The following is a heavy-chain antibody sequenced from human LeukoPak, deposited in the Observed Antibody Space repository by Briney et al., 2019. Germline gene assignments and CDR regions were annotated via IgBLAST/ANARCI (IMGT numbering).Heavy chain of an antibody. Sequence: PSETLSLTCTVSGGSISSYYWSWIRQPPGKGLEWIGYIYYSGSTNYNPSLKSRVTISVDTSKNQFSLKLSSVTAADTAVYYCASGGFEGWYDYWGQGTLVTVSS. V-gene: IGHV4-59*01. CDR2: IYYSGST. D-gene: IGHD6-19*01. CDR3: ASGGFEGWYDY. J-gene: IGHJ4*02. CDR1: GGSISSYY.